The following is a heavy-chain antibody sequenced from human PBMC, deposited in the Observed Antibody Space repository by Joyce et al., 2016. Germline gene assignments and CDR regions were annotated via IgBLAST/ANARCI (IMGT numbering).Heavy chain of an antibody. CDR2: ISRDNTYI. J-gene: IGHJ4*02. Sequence: EVQLVESGGGLVKPGESLRLSCTAAGFIFSSYSMTWGRQDPGKGLEWVSSISRDNTYIFHADSVKGRFTIARDNARNSLYLQMNSLRAEDTAVYYCARDVLTTVTKAYGYWGQGTLVAVSS. CDR3: ARDVLTTVTKAYGY. V-gene: IGHV3-21*01. D-gene: IGHD4-11*01. CDR1: GFIFSSYS.